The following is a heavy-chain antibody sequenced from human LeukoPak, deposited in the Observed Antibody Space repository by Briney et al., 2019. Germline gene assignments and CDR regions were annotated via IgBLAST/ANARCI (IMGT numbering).Heavy chain of an antibody. D-gene: IGHD3-22*01. V-gene: IGHV3-30*02. CDR2: IRYDGSNK. CDR1: GFTFSSYG. Sequence: PGGSLRLSCAASGFTFSSYGMHWVRQAPGKGLEWVAFIRYDGSNKYYADSVKGRFTISRDNAKNTLYLQMNSLRAEDTAVYYCARDFISAYYDSSGYPTESDAFDIWGQGTMVTVSS. J-gene: IGHJ3*02. CDR3: ARDFISAYYDSSGYPTESDAFDI.